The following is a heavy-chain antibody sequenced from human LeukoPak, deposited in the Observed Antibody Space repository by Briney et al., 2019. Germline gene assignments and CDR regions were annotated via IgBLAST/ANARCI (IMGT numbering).Heavy chain of an antibody. CDR3: AKDKGSGCTYGMDV. CDR1: VFTFSNYG. Sequence: GGSLRLSCAAAVFTFSNYGMHWVRQAPGKGLEWVAVISYDGSNKYYADSVKGRFTISRDNSKNTLFLQMNSLRAEDTAVYYCAKDKGSGCTYGMDVWGQGTTVTVSS. V-gene: IGHV3-30*18. D-gene: IGHD6-19*01. CDR2: ISYDGSNK. J-gene: IGHJ6*02.